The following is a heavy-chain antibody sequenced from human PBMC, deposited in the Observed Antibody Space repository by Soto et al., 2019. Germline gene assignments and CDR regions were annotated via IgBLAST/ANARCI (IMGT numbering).Heavy chain of an antibody. CDR3: ARDLSWGSNWYYYMDV. V-gene: IGHV3-48*01. CDR2: ISSSSSVI. Sequence: EVQLVESGGGLVRLGGPLGLSCEPSGFISVACALTWARRPPGKGRGGVSYISSSSSVIDYADSVKGRFTVSRDNARNSLYLQMNSLRAEDTAVYYCARDLSWGSNWYYYMDVWGKGTTVTVSS. D-gene: IGHD7-27*01. J-gene: IGHJ6*03. CDR1: GFISVACA.